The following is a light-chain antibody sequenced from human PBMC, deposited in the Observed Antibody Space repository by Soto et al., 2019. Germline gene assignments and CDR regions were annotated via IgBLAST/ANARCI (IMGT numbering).Light chain of an antibody. CDR1: QSISSW. CDR3: QQYNSYSWA. V-gene: IGKV1-5*03. J-gene: IGKJ1*01. Sequence: IQLTPSPPSLSASVGDRVTITCRASQSISSWLAWYQQKPGKAPKLLIYKASTLESGVPSRFSGSGSGTEFTLTISSLQPDDFATYYCQQYNSYSWAFGQGTKVDIK. CDR2: KAS.